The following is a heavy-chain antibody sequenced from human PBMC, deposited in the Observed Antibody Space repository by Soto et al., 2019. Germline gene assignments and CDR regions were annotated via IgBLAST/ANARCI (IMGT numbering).Heavy chain of an antibody. CDR3: AREVSGSYSPFFDY. V-gene: IGHV4-59*01. CDR1: GGSISSYY. Sequence: PSETLSLTCTVSGGSISSYYWSWIRQPPGKGLEWIGYIYYSGSTNYNPSLKSRVTISVDTSKNQFSLKLSSVTAADTAVYYCAREVSGSYSPFFDYWGQGTLVTVSS. J-gene: IGHJ4*02. CDR2: IYYSGST. D-gene: IGHD1-26*01.